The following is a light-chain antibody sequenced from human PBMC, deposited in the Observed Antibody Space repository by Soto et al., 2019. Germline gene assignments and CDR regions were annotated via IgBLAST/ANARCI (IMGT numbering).Light chain of an antibody. V-gene: IGKV1-5*01. CDR3: QQYNSYSPGT. Sequence: MTQSPVALSVSPGERATLSCRASQSVRSWLAWYQQKPGKAPKLLIYDASSLESGVPSRFSGSGSGTEFTLTISSLQPDDFATYYCQQYNSYSPGTFGQGTKVEIK. CDR2: DAS. CDR1: QSVRSW. J-gene: IGKJ1*01.